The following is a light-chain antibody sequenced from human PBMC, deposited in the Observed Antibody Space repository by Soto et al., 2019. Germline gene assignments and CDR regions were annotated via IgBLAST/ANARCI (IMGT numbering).Light chain of an antibody. CDR3: QQSYTSPRT. V-gene: IGKV1-39*01. CDR2: AAS. Sequence: DIQMTQSPSSLSASVGDRVTITCRASQSIGRYLNWYQQKPGQPPKVLIYAASYVQTGVPSRFSGSGSGTDFTLSISGLQPEDFGTYYCQQSYTSPRTFGQGTNLEI. CDR1: QSIGRY. J-gene: IGKJ2*01.